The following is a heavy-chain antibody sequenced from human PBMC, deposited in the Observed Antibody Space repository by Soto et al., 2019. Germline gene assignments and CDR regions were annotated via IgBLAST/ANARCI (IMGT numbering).Heavy chain of an antibody. CDR1: GFTFSSYS. CDR2: ISSSSSYI. J-gene: IGHJ4*02. Sequence: GGSLRLSCAASGFTFSSYSMNWVRQAPGKGLEWVSSISSSSSYIYYADSVKGRFTISRDNAKNSLYLQMNSLRAEDSAVYYCARAPTDRLRFLEWLLSRYFDYWGQGALVTVSS. CDR3: ARAPTDRLRFLEWLLSRYFDY. V-gene: IGHV3-21*01. D-gene: IGHD3-3*01.